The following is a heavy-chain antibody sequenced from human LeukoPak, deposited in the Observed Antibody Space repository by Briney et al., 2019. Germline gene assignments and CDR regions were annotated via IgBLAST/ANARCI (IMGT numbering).Heavy chain of an antibody. CDR2: ISDSGGST. CDR1: GFTFSTYA. D-gene: IGHD4-17*01. J-gene: IGHJ4*02. CDR3: VKTQTHFGDYRRDY. V-gene: IGHV3-23*01. Sequence: GGSLGLSCATSGFTFSTYAMSWVRQAPGKGLEWVSAISDSGGSTYYAESVKGRFTVSRDNSKNTLYMQMSTLRAEDTAVYYCVKTQTHFGDYRRDYWGQGTLVTVSS.